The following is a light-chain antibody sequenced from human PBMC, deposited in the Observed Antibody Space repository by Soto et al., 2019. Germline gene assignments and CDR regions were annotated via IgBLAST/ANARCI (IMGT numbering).Light chain of an antibody. CDR1: QSVGSD. J-gene: IGKJ2*01. CDR2: GAS. Sequence: ERVMTQSPGTLSLSPGERATLSCRASQSVGSDLAWYQQKPGQAPRLLIYGASTRATGVPARFGGNGSGTEFTLTISSLQSEDFAVYYCQHYNNWPHTFGQGTKVDIK. V-gene: IGKV3-15*01. CDR3: QHYNNWPHT.